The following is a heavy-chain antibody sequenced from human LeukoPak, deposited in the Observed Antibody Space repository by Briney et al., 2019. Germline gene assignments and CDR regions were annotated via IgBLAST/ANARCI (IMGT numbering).Heavy chain of an antibody. V-gene: IGHV3-33*01. D-gene: IGHD3-9*01. J-gene: IGHJ4*02. CDR1: GFTFSSYG. Sequence: GGSLRLSCAASGFTFSSYGMHWVRQAPGKGLEWVAVIWYVGSNKYYADSVKGRFTISRDNSKNTLYLQMNSLRAEDTAVYYCARDYYDILTGYYAGYFDYWGQGTLVTVSS. CDR3: ARDYYDILTGYYAGYFDY. CDR2: IWYVGSNK.